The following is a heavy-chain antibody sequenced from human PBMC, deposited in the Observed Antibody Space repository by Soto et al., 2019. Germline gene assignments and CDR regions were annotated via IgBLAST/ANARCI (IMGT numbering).Heavy chain of an antibody. CDR3: ARIDLASTWLDY. V-gene: IGHV2-26*01. CDR2: IFSNDEK. CDR1: GFSLSNTKMG. D-gene: IGHD2-2*01. J-gene: IGHJ4*02. Sequence: QVTLKESGPVLVNPTEPLMLTCTVSGFSLSNTKMGVSWISQSPGKALEWLGHIFSNDEKSYSIALKSRLTITRDTPKSQVVLSMTNMDPVDTAKYYCARIDLASTWLDYWGQGTLVTVSS.